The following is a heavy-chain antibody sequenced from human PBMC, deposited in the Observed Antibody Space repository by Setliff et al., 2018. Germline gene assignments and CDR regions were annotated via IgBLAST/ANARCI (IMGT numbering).Heavy chain of an antibody. Sequence: PGGSLRLSCTPSGFTFFSYTMNWVRQAPGKGLEWVSAITDDGGTTHYAGSVKGRFTIARDNSNSTLSLQMNSLRAGDTAVYYCAKFSRRGANSFFDFWGQGTLVTVSS. J-gene: IGHJ4*02. CDR2: ITDDGGTT. CDR3: AKFSRRGANSFFDF. D-gene: IGHD1-26*01. V-gene: IGHV3-23*01. CDR1: GFTFFSYT.